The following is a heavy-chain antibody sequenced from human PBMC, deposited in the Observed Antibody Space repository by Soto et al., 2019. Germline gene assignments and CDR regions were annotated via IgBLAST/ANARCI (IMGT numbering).Heavy chain of an antibody. CDR1: GYTFTSYG. Sequence: ASVKVSCKASGYTFTSYGISWVRQAPGQGLEWMGWISAYNGNTNYAQKLQGRVTMTTDTSTSTAYMELRSLRSDDTAVYYCARAVVVVVASHDAFDIWGQGTMVTVSS. V-gene: IGHV1-18*01. CDR2: ISAYNGNT. CDR3: ARAVVVVVASHDAFDI. D-gene: IGHD2-15*01. J-gene: IGHJ3*02.